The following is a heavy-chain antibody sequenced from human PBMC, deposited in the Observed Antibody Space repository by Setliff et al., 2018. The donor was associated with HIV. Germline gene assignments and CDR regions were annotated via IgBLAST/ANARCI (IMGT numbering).Heavy chain of an antibody. D-gene: IGHD1-1*01. Sequence: ETLSLTCTVSGGPFSSSSYYWGWVRQAPGKGLEWVSRIDSDGSDTNYADSVRGRFTISRDNAKNTVYLQMNSLRAEDTAVYYCAKLGSNNWGNWYFDLWGRGTLVTVSS. CDR2: IDSDGSDT. CDR3: AKLGSNNWGNWYFDL. J-gene: IGHJ2*01. CDR1: GGPFSSSSYY. V-gene: IGHV3-74*01.